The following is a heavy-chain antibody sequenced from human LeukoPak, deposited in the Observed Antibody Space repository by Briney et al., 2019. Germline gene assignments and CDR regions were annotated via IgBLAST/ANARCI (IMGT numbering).Heavy chain of an antibody. J-gene: IGHJ4*02. Sequence: PSQTLSLTCTVSGGSISSGDYYWSWIRQPPGKGLEWIGYIYHSGSTYYNPSLKSRLTISVDRSKNQFSLKLSSVTAADTAVYYCARESCGSSGCSFDFWGQGTLVTVSS. CDR2: IYHSGST. V-gene: IGHV4-30-2*01. D-gene: IGHD2-2*01. CDR3: ARESCGSSGCSFDF. CDR1: GGSISSGDYY.